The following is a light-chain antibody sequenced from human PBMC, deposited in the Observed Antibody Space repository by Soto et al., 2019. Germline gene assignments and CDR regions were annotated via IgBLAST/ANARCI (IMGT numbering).Light chain of an antibody. CDR2: GAS. J-gene: IGKJ2*01. V-gene: IGKV3-15*01. CDR1: QSVSSD. CDR3: LQYNDWPPKQYT. Sequence: EIVMTQSPATLSVSPGERVTLSCRASQSVSSDLAWHQYQPGQAPRLLIYGASTRATGTPARFSGSGSGTEFSLSISSLQSQDFAVYYCLQYNDWPPKQYTFGQGTKLEIK.